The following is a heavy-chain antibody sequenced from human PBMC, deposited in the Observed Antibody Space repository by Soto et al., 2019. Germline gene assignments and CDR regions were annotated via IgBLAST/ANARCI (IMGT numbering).Heavy chain of an antibody. CDR1: GYSFSNYW. CDR2: LFPGDSDT. J-gene: IGHJ4*02. V-gene: IGHV5-51*01. CDR3: ARLPNLYSPYFDF. Sequence: EVQLVQSGREVKKPGESLRISCQTSGYSFSNYWIGWVRQMPGKGLEWMGILFPGDSDTKYSPSFQGHVTISVDKSITTAYLLFTSLKASDTAIYFCARLPNLYSPYFDFWGQGTLVTVSS. D-gene: IGHD1-26*01.